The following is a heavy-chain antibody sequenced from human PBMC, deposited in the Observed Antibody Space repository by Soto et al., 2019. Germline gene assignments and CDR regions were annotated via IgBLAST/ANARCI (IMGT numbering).Heavy chain of an antibody. CDR3: ARDKITGLFDY. CDR1: GGSFSGYY. CDR2: INHSGST. V-gene: IGHV4-34*01. Sequence: QVQLQQWGAGLLKPSETLSLTCAVYGGSFSGYYWTWIRQPPGTGLEWIGEINHSGSTNYNPSLMXXVTISVDTSKNQFSLKLTSVTAEDTAVYYCARDKITGLFDYWGQGTLVTVSS. D-gene: IGHD2-8*02. J-gene: IGHJ4*02.